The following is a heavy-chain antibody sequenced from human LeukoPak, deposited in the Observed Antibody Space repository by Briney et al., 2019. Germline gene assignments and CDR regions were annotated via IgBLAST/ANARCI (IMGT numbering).Heavy chain of an antibody. CDR1: GYSLTSHW. CDR3: ARHRASGGRPLDY. V-gene: IGHV5-10-1*01. Sequence: GEPLKISCQGSGYSLTSHWISWVRQMPGQGLEWMGRIDPSDSNTYHSPSFQGHVTISADKSVSTAYLQWSSLKASDTAMYYCARHRASGGRPLDYWGQGTLVTVS. J-gene: IGHJ4*02. D-gene: IGHD2-15*01. CDR2: IDPSDSNT.